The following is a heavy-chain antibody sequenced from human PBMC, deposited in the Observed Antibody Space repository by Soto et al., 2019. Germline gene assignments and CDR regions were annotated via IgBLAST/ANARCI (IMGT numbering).Heavy chain of an antibody. J-gene: IGHJ4*02. Sequence: GGSLRLSCAASGFTFSTYTLHWVRQAPGKGLEWVAVISFDESSKFYADSVKGRFTISRDNSKNTLYLQMNSLRAEDTAVYYCARDFSTTAPFDYWGQGTLVPVSS. CDR1: GFTFSTYT. CDR2: ISFDESSK. D-gene: IGHD4-17*01. CDR3: ARDFSTTAPFDY. V-gene: IGHV3-30-3*01.